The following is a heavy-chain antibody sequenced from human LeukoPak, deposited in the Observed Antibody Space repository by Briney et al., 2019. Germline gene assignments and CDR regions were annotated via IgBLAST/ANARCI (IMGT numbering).Heavy chain of an antibody. CDR3: AKDLITLPAAIATVY. Sequence: GGSLRLSCAASGFPFNAYWMTWVRQAPGKGLEWVSAISGSGGSTYYADSVKGRFTISRDNSKNTLYLQMNSLRAEDTAVYYCAKDLITLPAAIATVYWGQGTLVTVSS. CDR1: GFPFNAYW. V-gene: IGHV3-23*01. D-gene: IGHD2-2*01. J-gene: IGHJ4*02. CDR2: ISGSGGST.